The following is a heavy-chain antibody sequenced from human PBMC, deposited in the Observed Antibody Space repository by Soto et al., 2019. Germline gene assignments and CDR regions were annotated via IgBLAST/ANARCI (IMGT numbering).Heavy chain of an antibody. CDR1: GDSFSSYW. CDR2: IDPSDSHT. D-gene: IGHD6-6*01. J-gene: IGHJ6*02. CDR3: ARHTYSSSSETNYFYYGMDV. V-gene: IGHV5-10-1*01. Sequence: GESLKISCKGSGDSFSSYWINWVRQMPGKGLEWMGRIDPSDSHTDYSPSFQGHVTISADKSINTAYLQWSSLKASDTAMYYCARHTYSSSSETNYFYYGMDVWGQGTTVTVAS.